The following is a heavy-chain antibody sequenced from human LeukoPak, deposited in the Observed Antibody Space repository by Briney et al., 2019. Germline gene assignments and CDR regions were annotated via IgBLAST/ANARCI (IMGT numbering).Heavy chain of an antibody. V-gene: IGHV4-31*03. J-gene: IGHJ5*02. D-gene: IGHD6-6*01. CDR1: GGSISSGGYY. CDR2: IYYSGST. Sequence: SGTLSLTCTVSGGSISSGGYYWSWIRQHPGKGLEWIGYIYYSGSTYYNPSLKSRVTISVDTSKNQFSLKLSSVTAADTAVYYCARGAAGGLVGWFDPWGQGTLVTVSS. CDR3: ARGAAGGLVGWFDP.